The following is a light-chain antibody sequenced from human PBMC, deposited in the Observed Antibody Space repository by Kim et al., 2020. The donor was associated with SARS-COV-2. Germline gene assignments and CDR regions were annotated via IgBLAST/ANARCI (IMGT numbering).Light chain of an antibody. CDR2: QDS. Sequence: SYELTQPPSVSVSPGQTARITCSGDALPKQYASWYQQKPGQAPVLVIYQDSERPSGIPERFSGSSSGRTVTLTISGGQAEDEADYYCQSADSSGWVFGGGAQLTLL. CDR3: QSADSSGWV. J-gene: IGLJ3*02. CDR1: ALPKQY. V-gene: IGLV3-25*03.